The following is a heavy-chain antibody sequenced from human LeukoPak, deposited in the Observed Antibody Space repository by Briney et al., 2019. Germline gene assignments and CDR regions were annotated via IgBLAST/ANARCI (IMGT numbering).Heavy chain of an antibody. CDR2: IKQDGSDK. Sequence: PGGSLRLSCAASKFTFSDSWMSWVRQAPGKGLEWVANIKQDGSDKYYVDSVKGRFSISRDNAKNSLYLQMNSLRAEDTAVYYCARDFDSWGQGNLVIVSS. J-gene: IGHJ4*02. V-gene: IGHV3-7*01. CDR1: KFTFSDSW. CDR3: ARDFDS.